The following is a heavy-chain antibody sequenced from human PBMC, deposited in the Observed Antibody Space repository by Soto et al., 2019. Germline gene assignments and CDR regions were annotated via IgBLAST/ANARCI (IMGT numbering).Heavy chain of an antibody. D-gene: IGHD3-10*01. CDR3: ARVHGFGEPNWFDP. Sequence: QVQLQESGPGLVKPSETLSLTCTVSGGSISSYYWSWIRQPPGKGLEWIGYIYYSGSTNYNPSLKSRVTISVDTSKNQFSMKLSSVTAADTAVYYCARVHGFGEPNWFDPWGQGTLVTVSS. CDR1: GGSISSYY. V-gene: IGHV4-59*01. CDR2: IYYSGST. J-gene: IGHJ5*02.